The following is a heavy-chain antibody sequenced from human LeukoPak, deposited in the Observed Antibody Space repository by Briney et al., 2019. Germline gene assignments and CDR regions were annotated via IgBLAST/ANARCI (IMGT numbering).Heavy chain of an antibody. CDR3: ATPGPGWGSYYPYFDY. Sequence: GGSLTLSCAASGFTFSSYAMSWVRQAPGKGLECGSAISGSGGSKYYAASVKGRFTIARDNSKHTLYLQMNSLRAEDTAVYYCATPGPGWGSYYPYFDYWGQGTLVTVSS. D-gene: IGHD3-10*01. V-gene: IGHV3-23*01. CDR2: ISGSGGSK. CDR1: GFTFSSYA. J-gene: IGHJ4*02.